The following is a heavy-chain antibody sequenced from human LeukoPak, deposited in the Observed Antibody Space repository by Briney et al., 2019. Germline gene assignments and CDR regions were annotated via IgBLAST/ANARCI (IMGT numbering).Heavy chain of an antibody. CDR1: GYTFTSFG. CDR2: ISAYNGNT. D-gene: IGHD2-15*01. Sequence: WASVKVSCKASGYTFTSFGIGWVRPAPGGGLGWMGWISAYNGNTNYAQKLQGRVTMTRDTSTSTVYMELSSLRSEDTAVYYCARGVRSDCYSCFDYWGQGTLVTVSS. CDR3: ARGVRSDCYSCFDY. J-gene: IGHJ4*02. V-gene: IGHV1-18*01.